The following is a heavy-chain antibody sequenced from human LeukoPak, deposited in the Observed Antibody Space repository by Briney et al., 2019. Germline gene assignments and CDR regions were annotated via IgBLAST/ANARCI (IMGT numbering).Heavy chain of an antibody. CDR2: IYYSGST. V-gene: IGHV4-39*01. J-gene: IGHJ4*02. CDR1: GGFISSSSYY. D-gene: IGHD5-24*01. CDR3: ATREMATKYYFDY. Sequence: SETLSLTCTVSGGFISSSSYYWGWIRQPPGKGLEWIGSIYYSGSTYYNPSLKSRVTISVDTSKNQFSLKLNSVTAADTAVYYCATREMATKYYFDYWGQGTLVTVSS.